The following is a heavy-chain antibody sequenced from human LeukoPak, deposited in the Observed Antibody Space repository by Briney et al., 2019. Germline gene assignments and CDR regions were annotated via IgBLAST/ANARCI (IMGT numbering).Heavy chain of an antibody. V-gene: IGHV4-59*11. CDR2: IYYSGIT. CDR3: ARTLSIVVTTDAFDI. D-gene: IGHD2-21*01. J-gene: IGHJ3*02. Sequence: SETLSLTCTVSGDSISSHYWSWIRQPPGKGLEWIGYIYYSGITNYNPSLKSRVTISVDTSKNQFSLKLGSVTAADTAVYYCARTLSIVVTTDAFDIWGQGTMVTVSS. CDR1: GDSISSHY.